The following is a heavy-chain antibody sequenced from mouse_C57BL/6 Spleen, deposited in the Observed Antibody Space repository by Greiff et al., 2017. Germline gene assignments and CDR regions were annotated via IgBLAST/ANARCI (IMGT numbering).Heavy chain of an antibody. CDR2: IYPRDGST. Sequence: VKLVESGPELVKPGASVKLSYKASGYTFTSYDINWVKQRPGQGLEWIGWIYPRDGSTKYNEKFKGKATLTVDTSSSTAYMEVHSLTSEDSAVYFCAITRKGYFDVWGTGTTVTVS. J-gene: IGHJ1*03. CDR3: AITRKGYFDV. V-gene: IGHV1-85*01. D-gene: IGHD1-1*01. CDR1: GYTFTSYD.